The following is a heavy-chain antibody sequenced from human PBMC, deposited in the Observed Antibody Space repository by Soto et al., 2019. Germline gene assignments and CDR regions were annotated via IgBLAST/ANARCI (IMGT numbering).Heavy chain of an antibody. CDR2: IWFDGRNK. CDR1: GFTFSSYG. D-gene: IGHD3-10*01. Sequence: QVQLVESGGGVVQPGRSLRLSCAASGFTFSSYGMHWVRQAPGKGLEWVADIWFDGRNKYHADSVKGRFTISRDNSKNTLYLQMSSLRAEDTAVYYCARDLLGRGSGSYYEPTYYGMDVWGQGTTVTVSS. CDR3: ARDLLGRGSGSYYEPTYYGMDV. J-gene: IGHJ6*02. V-gene: IGHV3-33*01.